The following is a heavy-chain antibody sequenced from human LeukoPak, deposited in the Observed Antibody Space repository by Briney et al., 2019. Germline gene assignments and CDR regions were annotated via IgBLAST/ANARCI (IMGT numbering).Heavy chain of an antibody. V-gene: IGHV1-69*06. Sequence: SVKASCKASGGTFSSYAISWVRQAPGQGLEWMGGIIPIFGTANYAQKFQGRVTITADKSTSTAYMELSSLRSEDTAVYYCARDGSGQVRYYYYYMDVWGKGTTVTVSS. D-gene: IGHD6-19*01. CDR3: ARDGSGQVRYYYYYMDV. J-gene: IGHJ6*03. CDR1: GGTFSSYA. CDR2: IIPIFGTA.